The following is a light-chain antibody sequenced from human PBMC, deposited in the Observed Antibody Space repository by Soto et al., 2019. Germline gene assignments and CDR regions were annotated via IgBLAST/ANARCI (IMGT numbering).Light chain of an antibody. CDR1: QSVSSSY. CDR3: QHYGGSPPWT. J-gene: IGKJ1*01. V-gene: IGKV3-20*01. CDR2: GAS. Sequence: EIVLTQSPGTLSLSPGERATLSCRASQSVSSSYLAWYQQKPGQAPRLLIYGASGRATGIPDRFSCSGSGTDFTLTISRLEPEDFAVYYCQHYGGSPPWTFGHGTKVEIK.